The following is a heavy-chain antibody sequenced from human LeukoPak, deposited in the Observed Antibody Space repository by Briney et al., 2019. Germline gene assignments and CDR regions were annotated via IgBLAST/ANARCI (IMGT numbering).Heavy chain of an antibody. CDR1: GYTFTAYY. CDR2: IYPNSGAT. Sequence: ASVKVSCKTSGYTFTAYYMYWLRQAPGQGLECMGWIYPNSGATGYAQNFQGRVTMTRDTSVSTIYMELSWLRSDDTAVYYCARDGVSTTPDFDYWGQGTLVTVSS. CDR3: ARDGVSTTPDFDY. V-gene: IGHV1-2*02. J-gene: IGHJ4*02. D-gene: IGHD2-8*01.